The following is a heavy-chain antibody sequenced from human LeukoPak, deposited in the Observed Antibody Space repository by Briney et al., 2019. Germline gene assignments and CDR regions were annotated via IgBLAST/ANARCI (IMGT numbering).Heavy chain of an antibody. CDR1: GGSISSGSYY. D-gene: IGHD3-3*01. V-gene: IGHV4-61*02. CDR2: IYTSGST. J-gene: IGHJ4*02. CDR3: ARDSLRFYYFDY. Sequence: PSQTLSLTCTVSGGSISSGSYYWSWIRQPAGKGLEWIGRIYTSGSTNYNPSLKSRVTISVDTSKNQFSLKLSSVTAADTAVYYCARDSLRFYYFDYWGQGTLVTVSS.